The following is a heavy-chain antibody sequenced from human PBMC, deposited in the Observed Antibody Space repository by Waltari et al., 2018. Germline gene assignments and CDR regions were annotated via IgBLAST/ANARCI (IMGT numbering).Heavy chain of an antibody. CDR1: AFSFIGHS. CDR2: ISNTRSPI. V-gene: IGHV3-48*01. D-gene: IGHD1-26*01. CDR3: VGIVNVEFDAFDL. Sequence: ETQLVESGGGLVQPGGSLRLSCAASAFSFIGHSMNWVRQAPGKGLEWVSYISNTRSPIYYADSVKGRFTISRDNAKNSLYLQMNDLRAEDTAMYYCVGIVNVEFDAFDLWGQGTMVTVSS. J-gene: IGHJ3*01.